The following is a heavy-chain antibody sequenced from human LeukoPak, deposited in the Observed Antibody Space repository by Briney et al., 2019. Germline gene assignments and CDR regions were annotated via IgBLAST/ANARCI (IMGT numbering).Heavy chain of an antibody. J-gene: IGHJ5*02. V-gene: IGHV3-15*01. D-gene: IGHD1-1*01. CDR1: GFTFSNAW. Sequence: KPGGSLRLSCAASGFTFSNAWMSWVRQAPGKGLEWVGRIKSKTDGGTTDYAAPVKGRFTISRDDSKNTLYLQMNSLKTEDTAVYYCTTDKRRSNWNGEFDRWGQGTLVTVSS. CDR3: TTDKRRSNWNGEFDR. CDR2: IKSKTDGGTT.